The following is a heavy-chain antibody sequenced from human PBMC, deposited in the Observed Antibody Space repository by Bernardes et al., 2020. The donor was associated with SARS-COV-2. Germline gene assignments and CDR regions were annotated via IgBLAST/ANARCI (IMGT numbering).Heavy chain of an antibody. CDR3: ATVVGYSYGGGWFDP. V-gene: IGHV1-18*01. J-gene: IGHJ5*02. Sequence: SVKVSCKASGYTFTSYGISWVRQAPGQGLEWMGWISGDNGNTNYAQNFQGRVTMTTDTSTSTAYMELRSLRSDDTAVYYCATVVGYSYGGGWFDPWGQGTLVTVSS. CDR2: ISGDNGNT. CDR1: GYTFTSYG. D-gene: IGHD5-18*01.